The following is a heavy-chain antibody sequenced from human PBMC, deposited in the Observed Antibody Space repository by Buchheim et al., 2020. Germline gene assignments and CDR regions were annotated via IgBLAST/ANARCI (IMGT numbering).Heavy chain of an antibody. V-gene: IGHV4-59*01. D-gene: IGHD5-12*01. CDR1: GGAISSYN. CDR2: VYHDGST. J-gene: IGHJ4*02. CDR3: ARGFSAYDLYFDY. Sequence: QVQLQESGPGLVKPSETLSLTCTVSGGAISSYNWSWIRQSPGKGLEWIGYVYHDGSTSYNAALKSRVTMSVETSKNRFSLKLTSVTAADTAVYYCARGFSAYDLYFDYWGQGT.